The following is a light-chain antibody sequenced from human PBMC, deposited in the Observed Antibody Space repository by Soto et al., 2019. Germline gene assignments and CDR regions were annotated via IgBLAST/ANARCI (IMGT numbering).Light chain of an antibody. CDR2: EVS. Sequence: QSALTKPPSASGSPGQSVTISCTGTSSDVGGYNYVSWYQQHPGKAPKLMIYEVSKRPSGVPDRFSGSKSGNTASLTVSGLQAEDDADYYCSSYAGSNRVVFGGGTKVTVL. J-gene: IGLJ2*01. CDR1: SSDVGGYNY. CDR3: SSYAGSNRVV. V-gene: IGLV2-8*01.